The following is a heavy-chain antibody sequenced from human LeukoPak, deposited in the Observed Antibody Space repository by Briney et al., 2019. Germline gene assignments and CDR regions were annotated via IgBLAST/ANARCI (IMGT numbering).Heavy chain of an antibody. V-gene: IGHV3-21*01. CDR1: GFTFSSYS. Sequence: GGALRLSCAASGFTFSSYSMDWVRQAPGKGLEWVSSISSSSYIYYADSVKGRFTISRDNAKNSLYLQMNSLRAEDTAVYYCARVGGQRYYDFWSGSYYFDYWGQGTLVTVSS. D-gene: IGHD3-3*01. CDR3: ARVGGQRYYDFWSGSYYFDY. CDR2: ISSSSYI. J-gene: IGHJ4*02.